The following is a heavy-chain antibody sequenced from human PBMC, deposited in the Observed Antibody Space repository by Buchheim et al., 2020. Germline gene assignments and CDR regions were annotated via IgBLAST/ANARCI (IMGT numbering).Heavy chain of an antibody. CDR1: GYTFTSYY. D-gene: IGHD5-18*01. CDR3: ARDQSVDTAMVSPYMDV. Sequence: QVQLVQSGAEVKKPGASVKVSCKASGYTFTSYYMHWVRQAPGQGLEWMGIINPSGGSTSYAQKFTGRVTMTRDTSTSPVFMELSSLRSEDTAVYYCARDQSVDTAMVSPYMDVWGQGTT. J-gene: IGHJ6*02. CDR2: INPSGGST. V-gene: IGHV1-46*03.